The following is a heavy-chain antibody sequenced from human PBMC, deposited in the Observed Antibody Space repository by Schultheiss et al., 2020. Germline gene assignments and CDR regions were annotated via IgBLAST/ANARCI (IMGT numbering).Heavy chain of an antibody. V-gene: IGHV3-33*08. CDR1: GFTFSSYA. CDR3: ARDASGYYGMDV. Sequence: GGSLRLSCAASGFTFSSYAMSWVRQAPGKGLEWVAVIWYDGSNKYYADSVKGRFTISRDNSKNTLYLQMNSLRAEDTAVYYCARDASGYYGMDVWGQGTTVNGYS. D-gene: IGHD6-25*01. CDR2: IWYDGSNK. J-gene: IGHJ6*02.